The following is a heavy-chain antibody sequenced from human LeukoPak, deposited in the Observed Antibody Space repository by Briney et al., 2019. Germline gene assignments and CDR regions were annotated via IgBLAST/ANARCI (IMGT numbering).Heavy chain of an antibody. D-gene: IGHD2-2*01. CDR2: ITGSSSTI. CDR1: GFTFSSFS. CDR3: ASCSSTNCY. Sequence: PGGSLRLSCAASGFTFSSFSMNWVRQAPGEGLEWVSFITGSSSTIYYAGSVKGRFTISRDNAKNSLYLQMNSLRAEDTAVYYCASCSSTNCYWGQGTLVTVSS. V-gene: IGHV3-48*01. J-gene: IGHJ4*02.